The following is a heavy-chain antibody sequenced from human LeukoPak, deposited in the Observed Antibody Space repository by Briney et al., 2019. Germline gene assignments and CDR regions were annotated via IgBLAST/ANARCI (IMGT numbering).Heavy chain of an antibody. V-gene: IGHV3-66*01. J-gene: IGHJ3*02. Sequence: GGSLRLSCAASGFIFSSYAMSWVRQAPGKGLEWVSVIYSGGSAYYADSVKGRFTISRDNSKNTLYLQMNSLRAEDTAVYYCARDHYDILTGSLIDIWGQGTMVTVSS. D-gene: IGHD3-9*01. CDR1: GFIFSSYA. CDR2: IYSGGSA. CDR3: ARDHYDILTGSLIDI.